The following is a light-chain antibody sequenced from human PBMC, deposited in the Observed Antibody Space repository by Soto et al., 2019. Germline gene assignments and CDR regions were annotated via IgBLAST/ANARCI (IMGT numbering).Light chain of an antibody. CDR3: SSYTSNSTPYV. V-gene: IGLV2-14*03. J-gene: IGLJ1*01. CDR1: SSDVGGYNY. CDR2: DVS. Sequence: QSVLTQPASVSGSPGQSITISCTGTSSDVGGYNYVSWYQQHLGKAPKLMIYDVSNRPSGVSNRFSGSKSGNTASLTISGLQAEDEADYYCSSYTSNSTPYVFGTGTKVTVL.